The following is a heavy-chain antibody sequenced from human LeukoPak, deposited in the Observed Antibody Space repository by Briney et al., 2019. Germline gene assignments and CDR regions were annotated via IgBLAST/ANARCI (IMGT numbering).Heavy chain of an antibody. CDR2: ISGGVGTT. J-gene: IGHJ3*02. Sequence: AGGSLRLSCAASGFTFSNYAMSWVRQAPGKGLEWVSGISGGVGTTYYVGSVKGRFTISRDNSKNTLFLQMNSLRAEDTAVYYCATKVVTDAFDIWGQGTMVTVSS. CDR1: GFTFSNYA. V-gene: IGHV3-23*01. CDR3: ATKVVTDAFDI. D-gene: IGHD3-22*01.